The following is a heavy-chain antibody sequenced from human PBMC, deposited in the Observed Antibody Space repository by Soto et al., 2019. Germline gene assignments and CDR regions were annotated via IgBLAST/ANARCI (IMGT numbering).Heavy chain of an antibody. J-gene: IGHJ4*02. CDR3: ARVQYSYGLWYYFDY. CDR1: GFIFSDHY. V-gene: IGHV3-72*01. D-gene: IGHD5-18*01. CDR2: TRNKANDYTT. Sequence: EVQLVESGGGLVQPGGSLRLSCVASGFIFSDHYMDWVRQAPGKGLEWVGRTRNKANDYTTEYAASVKGRSIISRDDSKNSLYLQMHSLKSEDTAVYYCARVQYSYGLWYYFDYWGQGALVTVSS.